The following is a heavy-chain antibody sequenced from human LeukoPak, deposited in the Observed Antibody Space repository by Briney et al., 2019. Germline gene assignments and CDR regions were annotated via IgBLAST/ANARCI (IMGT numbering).Heavy chain of an antibody. Sequence: SETLSLTCTVSGGSISSSSYYWGWIRHPPGKGLEWIGSIYYSGSTYYNPSLKSRVTISVDTSKNQFSLKLSSVTAADTAVYYCARSAYYYGSGSYISPSAFDIWGQGTMVTVSS. CDR3: ARSAYYYGSGSYISPSAFDI. J-gene: IGHJ3*02. V-gene: IGHV4-39*07. D-gene: IGHD3-10*01. CDR2: IYYSGST. CDR1: GGSISSSSYY.